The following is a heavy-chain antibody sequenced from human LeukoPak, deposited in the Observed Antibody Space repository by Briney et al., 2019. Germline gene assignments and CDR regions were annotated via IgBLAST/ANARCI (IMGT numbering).Heavy chain of an antibody. CDR2: IYYSGST. J-gene: IGHJ3*02. CDR3: ARSVHFDAFDI. V-gene: IGHV4-31*03. Sequence: SQTLSLTCTVSGGSISSGGYYWSWIRQHPGKGLEWIGYIYYSGSTYYNPSLKSRVTISVDTSKNQFSLKLSSVAAADTAVYYCARSVHFDAFDIWGQGTMVTVSS. CDR1: GGSISSGGYY.